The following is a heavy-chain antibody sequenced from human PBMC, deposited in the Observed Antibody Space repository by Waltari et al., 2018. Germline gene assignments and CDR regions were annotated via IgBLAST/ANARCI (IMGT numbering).Heavy chain of an antibody. Sequence: QVQLQASGPGLVRPSETLSLTRDVSGYFIHTGFFWGSTRQPPGKGLEWIGNIYHDGTTYHSPSLKNRLTISLDTSKNQFSLRLTFVTVADSALYYCARQTLGYCTSAACRRLETWGQGILVTVSS. CDR2: IYHDGTT. D-gene: IGHD2-2*03. CDR3: ARQTLGYCTSAACRRLET. V-gene: IGHV4-38-2*01. CDR1: GYFIHTGFF. J-gene: IGHJ5*02.